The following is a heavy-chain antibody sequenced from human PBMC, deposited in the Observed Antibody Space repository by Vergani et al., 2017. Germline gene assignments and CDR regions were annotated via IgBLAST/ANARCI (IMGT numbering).Heavy chain of an antibody. D-gene: IGHD3-22*01. CDR2: FDPEDGET. CDR1: GYTLTELS. Sequence: QVQLVQSGAEVKKPGASVKVSCKVSGYTLTELSMHWVRQAPGKGLEWMGGFDPEDGETIYAQKFQGRVTMTEDTSTDTAYMELSSLRSEDTAVYYFATSDLYYYDSSGYYSPWGQGTLVTVSS. V-gene: IGHV1-24*01. J-gene: IGHJ5*02. CDR3: ATSDLYYYDSSGYYSP.